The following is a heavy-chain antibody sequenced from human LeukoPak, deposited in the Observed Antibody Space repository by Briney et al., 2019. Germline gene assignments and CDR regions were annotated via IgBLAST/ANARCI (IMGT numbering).Heavy chain of an antibody. CDR3: AKVLTWNDVCGFDY. D-gene: IGHD1-1*01. CDR2: ISGSGGST. J-gene: IGHJ4*02. Sequence: GGSLRLSCAASGFTFSSYSMNWVRQAPGKGLEWVSAISGSGGSTYYADSVKGRFTISRDNSKNTLYLQMNSLRAEDTAVYYCAKVLTWNDVCGFDYWGQGTLVTVSS. V-gene: IGHV3-23*01. CDR1: GFTFSSYS.